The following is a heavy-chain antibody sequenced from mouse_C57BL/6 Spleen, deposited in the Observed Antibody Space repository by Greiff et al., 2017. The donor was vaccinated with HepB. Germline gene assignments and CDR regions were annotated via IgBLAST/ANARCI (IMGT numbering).Heavy chain of an antibody. Sequence: VQLQQSGAELVKPGASVKLSCTATGFNIKDYYMHWVKQRTEQGLEWIGRLDPEDGETKYAPKSQGKATITAYTASNTAYLQLSSLTSEDTAVYYCAGWEYYCSRSYWGQGTTLTVSS. CDR3: AGWEYYCSRSY. CDR1: GFNIKDYY. CDR2: LDPEDGET. J-gene: IGHJ2*01. V-gene: IGHV14-2*01. D-gene: IGHD1-1*01.